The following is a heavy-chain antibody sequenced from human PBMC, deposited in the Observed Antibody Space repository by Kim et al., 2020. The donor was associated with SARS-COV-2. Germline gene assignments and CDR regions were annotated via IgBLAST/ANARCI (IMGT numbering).Heavy chain of an antibody. CDR3: ARVRTTIFGVVIAPVDY. J-gene: IGHJ4*02. V-gene: IGHV4-31*03. Sequence: SETLSLTCTVSGGSISSGGYYWSWIRQHPGKGLEWIGYIYYSGSTYYNPSLKSRVTISVDTSKNQFSLKLSSVTAADTAVYYCARVRTTIFGVVIAPVDYWGQGTLVTVSS. D-gene: IGHD3-3*01. CDR2: IYYSGST. CDR1: GGSISSGGYY.